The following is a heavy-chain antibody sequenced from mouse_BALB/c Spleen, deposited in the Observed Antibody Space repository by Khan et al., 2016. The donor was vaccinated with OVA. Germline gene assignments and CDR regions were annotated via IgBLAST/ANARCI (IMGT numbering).Heavy chain of an antibody. CDR2: IRYDGNS. V-gene: IGHV3-6*02. J-gene: IGHJ3*01. CDR1: GYSITSGYF. D-gene: IGHD3-1*01. CDR3: ARAGSSGAAWFAY. Sequence: EVQLQESGPDLVKPSQSLSLTCSVTGYSITSGYFWNWIRQFPGNKLEWRGYIRYDGNSNYNPSLKNRISITRDTSKNQFFLKLNYVTPEDTATYYGARAGSSGAAWFAYWGQGTPVTVSA.